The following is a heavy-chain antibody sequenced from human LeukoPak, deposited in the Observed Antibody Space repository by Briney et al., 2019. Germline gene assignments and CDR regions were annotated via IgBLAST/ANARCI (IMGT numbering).Heavy chain of an antibody. J-gene: IGHJ3*02. CDR3: ARETDSSEAFDI. CDR1: GYTFTDYY. V-gene: IGHV1-2*02. D-gene: IGHD3-22*01. Sequence: GASVKVSCKASGYTFTDYYMHWLRQAPGQGLEWMGWINPSRGGTNYAQKFQARVTMTRGTSIATTYMELNRLTSDDTAVYFCARETDSSEAFDIWGQGTLVTVSS. CDR2: INPSRGGT.